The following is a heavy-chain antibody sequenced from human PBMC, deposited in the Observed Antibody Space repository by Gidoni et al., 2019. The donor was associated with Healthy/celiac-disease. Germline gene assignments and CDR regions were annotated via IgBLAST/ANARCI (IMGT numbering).Heavy chain of an antibody. V-gene: IGHV1-3*01. CDR2: ITAGNGNT. CDR3: AREPRLAVSSGWFWRDY. J-gene: IGHJ4*02. CDR1: GYTFTSYA. D-gene: IGHD6-19*01. Sequence: QVQLVQSGAEVKKPGASVKVSCMASGYTFTSYAMHWVRQAPGQRLEWMGWITAGNGNTKYSQKFQGRVTITRDTSASTAYMELSSLRSEDTAVYYCAREPRLAVSSGWFWRDYWGQGTLVTVSS.